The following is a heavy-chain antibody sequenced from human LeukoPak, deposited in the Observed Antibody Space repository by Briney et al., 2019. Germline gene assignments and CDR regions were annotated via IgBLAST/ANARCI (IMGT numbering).Heavy chain of an antibody. CDR3: ARQYEF. CDR2: WHHSGIT. Sequence: SETLSLTCTVSGASIISGNYFWGWARLPPGKRLEWIGSWHHSGITDYNPSLKSRVTIVADTSKNQFSLKLASVAAADSAVYFCARQYEFWGQGTLVTVSS. J-gene: IGHJ4*02. D-gene: IGHD3-10*01. CDR1: GASIISGNYF. V-gene: IGHV4-39*01.